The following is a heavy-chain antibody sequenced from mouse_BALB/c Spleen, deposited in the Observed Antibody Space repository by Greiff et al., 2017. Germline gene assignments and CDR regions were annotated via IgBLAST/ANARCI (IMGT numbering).Heavy chain of an antibody. J-gene: IGHJ4*01. Sequence: EVQVVESGGDLVKPGGSLKLSCAASGLTFSSYAMSWVRQTPDKRLEWVATISSGGSYTYYPDSVKGRFTISRDNAKNTRYLQMSSLKSEDTAMYYCARNRYDDPYYAMDDGGQGTSVTVSS. CDR1: GLTFSSYA. CDR2: ISSGGSYT. D-gene: IGHD2-14*01. V-gene: IGHV5-6*01. CDR3: ARNRYDDPYYAMDD.